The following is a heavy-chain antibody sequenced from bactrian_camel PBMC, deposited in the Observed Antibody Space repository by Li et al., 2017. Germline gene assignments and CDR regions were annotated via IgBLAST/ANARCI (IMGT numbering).Heavy chain of an antibody. Sequence: SCAASGYRIGDDCMTWYRQVEGKMREWVADVGSGGTTRYAYAVKGRFTISKDVAKNTLYLQMNSLKPEDTAMYHCASGQSGDYCYSGWSRSAYWGQGTQVTV. D-gene: IGHD2*01. CDR2: VGSGGTT. V-gene: IGHV3S55*01. CDR3: ASGQSGDYCYSGWSRSAY. J-gene: IGHJ4*01. CDR1: GYRIGDDC.